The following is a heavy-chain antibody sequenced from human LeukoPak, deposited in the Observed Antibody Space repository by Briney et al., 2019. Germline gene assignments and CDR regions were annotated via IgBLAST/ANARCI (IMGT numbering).Heavy chain of an antibody. V-gene: IGHV4-39*07. CDR3: ARGEYGNQRSNNWFDP. CDR1: GGSISSSSYY. J-gene: IGHJ5*02. Sequence: KPSETLSLTCTVSGGSISSSSYYWGWIRQPPGKGLDRIGSIYYSGSTYYNPSLKSRVTISVDTSKNQFSLKLRSVTAADTAVYYCARGEYGNQRSNNWFDPWGQGSLVTVSS. CDR2: IYYSGST. D-gene: IGHD3-16*01.